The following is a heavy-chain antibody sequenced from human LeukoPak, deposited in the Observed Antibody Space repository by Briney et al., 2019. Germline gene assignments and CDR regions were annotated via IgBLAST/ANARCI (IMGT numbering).Heavy chain of an antibody. J-gene: IGHJ5*02. CDR2: ISSSSSTI. D-gene: IGHD3-22*01. Sequence: PGGSLRLSCAASGFTFSSYSMNWVRQAPGKGLEWVSYISSSSSTIYYADSVKGRFTISRDNAKNSLYLQMNSLRDEDTAVYYCARGPPYYYDSSGPNWFDPWGQGTLVTVPS. CDR1: GFTFSSYS. CDR3: ARGPPYYYDSSGPNWFDP. V-gene: IGHV3-48*02.